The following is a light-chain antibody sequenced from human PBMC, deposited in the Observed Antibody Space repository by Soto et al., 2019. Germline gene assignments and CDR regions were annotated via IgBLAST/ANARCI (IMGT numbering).Light chain of an antibody. CDR1: KSVSSS. CDR2: GAS. CDR3: QQYKNWLTWT. V-gene: IGKV3-15*01. J-gene: IGKJ1*01. Sequence: EIVMTQSPATLSVSPGERATLSCRASKSVSSSLAWYQHKPGQAPRLLIYGASTRATGIPARFSGSGSGTEFTLTISSLQSEDLAVYYCQQYKNWLTWTFGQGTKVEI.